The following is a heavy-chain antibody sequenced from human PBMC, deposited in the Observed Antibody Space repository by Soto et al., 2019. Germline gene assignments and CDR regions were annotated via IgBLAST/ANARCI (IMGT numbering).Heavy chain of an antibody. CDR2: ISGHSGGT. Sequence: QLQLVQSGVELKKPGASVRVSCKASGYPFTKYGINWVRQAPGQGLEWMGWISGHSGGTKYGPKFRDRITMFTDTSSKTAYMELRSLRADDKAVYYCAKDGGHGARMHICGMDVWGQGTTVTVSS. CDR1: GYPFTKYG. CDR3: AKDGGHGARMHICGMDV. D-gene: IGHD2-21*01. V-gene: IGHV1-18*01. J-gene: IGHJ6*02.